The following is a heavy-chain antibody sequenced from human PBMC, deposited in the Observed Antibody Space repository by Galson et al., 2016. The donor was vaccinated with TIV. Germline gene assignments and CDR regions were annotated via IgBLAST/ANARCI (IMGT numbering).Heavy chain of an antibody. Sequence: SVKVSCKASGYTFISYGISWVRQAPGQGLEWMGWISAYNGNTKYVQKLQGRVTMTTDTSTSTAYMELRSLRSDDTAVYYCARRGRFLDSCYYYGMDVWGQGTTVTVSS. CDR2: ISAYNGNT. D-gene: IGHD3/OR15-3a*01. CDR3: ARRGRFLDSCYYYGMDV. V-gene: IGHV1-18*01. J-gene: IGHJ6*02. CDR1: GYTFISYG.